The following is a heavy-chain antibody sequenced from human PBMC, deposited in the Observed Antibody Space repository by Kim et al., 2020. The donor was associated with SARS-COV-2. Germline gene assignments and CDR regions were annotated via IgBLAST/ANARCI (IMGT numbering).Heavy chain of an antibody. J-gene: IGHJ3*02. CDR3: CRGYSGGPIYAFDI. Sequence: GGSLRLSCLTSRFSLSDHYIDWVRQGPGKGLEWVGRSGNKASSHTTEYAASVKDRFTISRDDSKNSLYLQMNSLKTEDTAVYYCCRGYSGGPIYAFDIWGQGTGVTVSS. V-gene: IGHV3-72*01. CDR2: SGNKASSHTT. D-gene: IGHD6-19*01. CDR1: RFSLSDHY.